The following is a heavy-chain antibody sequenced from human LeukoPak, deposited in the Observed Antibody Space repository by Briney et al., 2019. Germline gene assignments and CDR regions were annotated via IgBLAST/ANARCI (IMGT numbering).Heavy chain of an antibody. CDR1: GGTFSSYA. V-gene: IGHV1-69*13. Sequence: SVKVSCKASGGTFSSYAISWVRQAPGQGLEWMGGIIPIFGTANYAQKFQGRVTITADESTSTAYMELSSLRSEDTAVYYCARGRRNYYDSSGYYYLLYFDYWGQGTLVTVSP. CDR2: IIPIFGTA. CDR3: ARGRRNYYDSSGYYYLLYFDY. J-gene: IGHJ4*02. D-gene: IGHD3-22*01.